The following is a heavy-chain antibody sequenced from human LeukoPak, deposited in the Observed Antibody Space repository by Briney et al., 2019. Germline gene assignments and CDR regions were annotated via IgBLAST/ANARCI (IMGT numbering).Heavy chain of an antibody. J-gene: IGHJ6*02. CDR3: GREGDFYGVRDYGVDV. Sequence: PSEPLSLTCTVSGGSTTGYYWNWIRQPPGKGLEWIGYVYYSGSTNYNPSLKSRVTISVDTSKNQFSLKLSSVTAADTAVYYCGREGDFYGVRDYGVDVWGQGTTVTVSS. V-gene: IGHV4-59*01. CDR2: VYYSGST. D-gene: IGHD3-10*01. CDR1: GGSTTGYY.